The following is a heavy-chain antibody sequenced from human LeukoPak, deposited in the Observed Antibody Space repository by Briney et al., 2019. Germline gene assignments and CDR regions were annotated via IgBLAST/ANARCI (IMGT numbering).Heavy chain of an antibody. D-gene: IGHD3-16*01. V-gene: IGHV3-23*01. CDR1: GFNFSNNT. CDR3: ARGKYEFDY. Sequence: PGGSLRLSCAASGFNFSNNTMSWVRQSPGKGLEWVSSISGSGGFTYYTDSVKGRFTNSRDNSKNTLSLQMNSLRAEDTAVYYCARGKYEFDYWGQGTLVTVSS. CDR2: ISGSGGFT. J-gene: IGHJ4*02.